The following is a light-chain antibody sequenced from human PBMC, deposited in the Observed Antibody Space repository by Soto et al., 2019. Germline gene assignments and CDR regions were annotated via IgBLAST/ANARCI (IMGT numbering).Light chain of an antibody. Sequence: SVRSVHACGCGSIGQSITISCTGTSSDVGGYKHVSWYQHHPGKAPKLMIYEVSNRPSGVSNRFSGSKSGYTASLTISGLQAEDEADYYCNSQRSSGTRVFGTGTKDT. CDR3: NSQRSSGTRV. CDR2: EVS. CDR1: SSDVGGYKH. J-gene: IGLJ1*01. V-gene: IGLV2-14*01.